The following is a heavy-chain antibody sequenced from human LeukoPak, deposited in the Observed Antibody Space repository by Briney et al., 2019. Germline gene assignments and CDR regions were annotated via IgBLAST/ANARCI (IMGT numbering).Heavy chain of an antibody. CDR2: IHYSGST. CDR1: GGSISSYY. CDR3: ARDQGYSYGYSYYYYYMDV. J-gene: IGHJ6*03. D-gene: IGHD5-18*01. V-gene: IGHV4-59*01. Sequence: PSETLSLTCTVSGGSISSYYWSWIRQPPGKGLEWIGYIHYSGSTNYNPSLKSRVTISVDTSKNQFSLKLSSVTAADTAVYYCARDQGYSYGYSYYYYYMDVWGKGTTVTVSS.